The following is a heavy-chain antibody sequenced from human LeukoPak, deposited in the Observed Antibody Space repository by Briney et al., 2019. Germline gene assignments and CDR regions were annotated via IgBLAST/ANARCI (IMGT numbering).Heavy chain of an antibody. CDR2: IYYSGST. D-gene: IGHD6-19*01. CDR3: ARKHSSGWDNWFDP. V-gene: IGHV4-61*05. CDR1: GGSISSSSYY. Sequence: SETLSLTCTVSGGSISSSSYYWGWIRQPPGTGLEWIGYIYYSGSTNYNPSLKSRVTISVDTSKNQFSLKLSSVTAADTAVYYCARKHSSGWDNWFDPWGQGTLVTVSS. J-gene: IGHJ5*02.